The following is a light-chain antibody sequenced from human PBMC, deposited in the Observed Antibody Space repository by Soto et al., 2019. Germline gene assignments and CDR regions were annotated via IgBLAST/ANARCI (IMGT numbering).Light chain of an antibody. CDR3: QQSYSTLFT. V-gene: IGKV1-39*01. Sequence: DIQMTQSPSSLSASVGDRVTITCRASQSISSYLNWYQQKPGKAPKLLIYAASSLQSGVPSRFSGSGSGTDFTLTISSLQPEDFETYSCQQSYSTLFTFGPGTKVDIK. CDR1: QSISSY. CDR2: AAS. J-gene: IGKJ3*01.